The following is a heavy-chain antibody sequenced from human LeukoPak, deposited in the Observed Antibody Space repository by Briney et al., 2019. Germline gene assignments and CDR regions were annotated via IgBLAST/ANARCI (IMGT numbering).Heavy chain of an antibody. CDR1: GFTFSSYG. V-gene: IGHV3-30*18. Sequence: GGSLRLSCAASGFTFSSYGMHWVRQAPGKGLEWVAVISYDGSNKYYADSVKGRFTISRDNSKNTLYLQMNSLRAEDTAVYYCAKDGIGGETYSSGWYFDYWGQGTPVTVSS. CDR2: ISYDGSNK. CDR3: AKDGIGGETYSSGWYFDY. J-gene: IGHJ4*02. D-gene: IGHD6-19*01.